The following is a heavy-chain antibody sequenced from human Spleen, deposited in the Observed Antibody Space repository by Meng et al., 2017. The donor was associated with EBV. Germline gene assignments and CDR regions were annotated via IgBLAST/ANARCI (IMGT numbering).Heavy chain of an antibody. J-gene: IGHJ5*02. CDR1: GGIFSSYA. V-gene: IGHV1-69*06. D-gene: IGHD6-19*01. Sequence: FGAGGKRAGAMVKASWKASGGIFSSYAISWVRQAPGQGLEWMGVITPILGTANHAQKFQGRVTITADKTTSTAYMELSSLRSEDTAVYYCARDEGYSSGYWFDLWGQGTLVTVSS. CDR2: ITPILGTA. CDR3: ARDEGYSSGYWFDL.